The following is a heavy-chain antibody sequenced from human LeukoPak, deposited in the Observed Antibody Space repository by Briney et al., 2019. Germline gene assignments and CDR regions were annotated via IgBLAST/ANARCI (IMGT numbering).Heavy chain of an antibody. CDR2: IHPDDSDT. Sequence: GESLKISCKGSGYRFSSYWIGWVRQMPGTGLEWMGVIHPDDSDTRYSPSFQGQVTISADKSVSTAYLQWSSLKASDSAMYYCARLFGGYCSGATCYDDYWGQGTLVTVSS. J-gene: IGHJ4*02. CDR1: GYRFSSYW. CDR3: ARLFGGYCSGATCYDDY. D-gene: IGHD2-15*01. V-gene: IGHV5-51*01.